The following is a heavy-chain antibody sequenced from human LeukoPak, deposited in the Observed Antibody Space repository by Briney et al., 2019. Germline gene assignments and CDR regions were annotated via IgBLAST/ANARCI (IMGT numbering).Heavy chain of an antibody. CDR2: ISYDGNNK. D-gene: IGHD5-18*01. J-gene: IGHJ5*02. CDR3: ARGRSGYSYGPDKPWFDP. V-gene: IGHV3-30*03. Sequence: PGGSLRLSCAASGFTFSNYGIHWVRQAPGKGLEWVAVISYDGNNKYYADSVKGRFTISRDNSKNTLFLQMNSLRAEDTAVYYCARGRSGYSYGPDKPWFDPWGQGTLVTVSS. CDR1: GFTFSNYG.